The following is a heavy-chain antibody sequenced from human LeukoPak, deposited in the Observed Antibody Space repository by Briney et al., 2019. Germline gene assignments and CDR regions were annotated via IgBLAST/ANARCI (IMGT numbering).Heavy chain of an antibody. V-gene: IGHV4-34*01. D-gene: IGHD6-13*01. CDR1: GGSFSVYY. J-gene: IGHJ6*02. CDR3: ARGPRQQLVTLINYYYYGMDV. Sequence: SETLSLTCAVYGGSFSVYYWIWIRQPPGKGLEWIGEINHSGSTNYHPSLKSRVTISVDTSKNQFSLKLSSVTAADTAVYYCARGPRQQLVTLINYYYYGMDVWGQGTTVTVSS. CDR2: INHSGST.